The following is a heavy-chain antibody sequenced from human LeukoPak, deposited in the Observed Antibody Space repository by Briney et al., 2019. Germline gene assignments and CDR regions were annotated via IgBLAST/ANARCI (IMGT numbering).Heavy chain of an antibody. J-gene: IGHJ4*02. CDR3: AKDLYYYNSGSYL. CDR2: ISWNSGSI. CDR1: GFTFYDYA. D-gene: IGHD3-10*01. Sequence: GGSLRLSCAASGFTFYDYAMHWVRQAPGKGLEWVSGISWNSGSIGYADSVKGRFTISRDNSKNTLYLQMNSLRAEDTAIYYCAKDLYYYNSGSYLWGQGTLVTVSS. V-gene: IGHV3-9*01.